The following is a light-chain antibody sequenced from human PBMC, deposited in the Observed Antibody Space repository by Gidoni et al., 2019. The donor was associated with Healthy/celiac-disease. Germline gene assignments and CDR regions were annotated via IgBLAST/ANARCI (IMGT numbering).Light chain of an antibody. Sequence: EIVLTQSPGTLSLSPGERANLSCRASQSVSSSYLAWYQQKPCQAPRLLIYGASSRATGIPDRFSGSGSGTDFTLTISRLEPEDFAVYYCQQYGSSPPTFGQGTKVEIK. CDR2: GAS. V-gene: IGKV3-20*01. J-gene: IGKJ1*01. CDR1: QSVSSSY. CDR3: QQYGSSPPT.